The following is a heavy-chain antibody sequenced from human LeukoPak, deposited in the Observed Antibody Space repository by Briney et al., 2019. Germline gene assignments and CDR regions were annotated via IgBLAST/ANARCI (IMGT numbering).Heavy chain of an antibody. CDR2: INWDGGSI. CDR1: GFTFEGYG. CDR3: ARGYYTFAY. V-gene: IGHV3-20*04. J-gene: IGHJ4*01. Sequence: PGGSLRLSCAASGFTFEGYGMSWVRQAPGKGLEWFSGINWDGGSIGYADSVKGRFTISSDTAKKSVYLQMNSLRADATALYYSARGYYTFAYWGHGTLVTVSS. D-gene: IGHD3-3*01.